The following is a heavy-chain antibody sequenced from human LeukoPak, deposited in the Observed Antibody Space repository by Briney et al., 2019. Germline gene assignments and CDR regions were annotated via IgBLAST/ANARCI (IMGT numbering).Heavy chain of an antibody. CDR2: ISSSSSDI. Sequence: GGSLRLSCAASGFTFSSYSMNWVRQAPGKGLEWVSSISSSSSDIYYADSVKRRFTISRDNAKNSLYLQIHTLRAEATAVYYCARDCGYDFWSGYYQAAPLDYWGQGTLVTVSS. V-gene: IGHV3-21*01. D-gene: IGHD3-3*01. J-gene: IGHJ4*02. CDR1: GFTFSSYS. CDR3: ARDCGYDFWSGYYQAAPLDY.